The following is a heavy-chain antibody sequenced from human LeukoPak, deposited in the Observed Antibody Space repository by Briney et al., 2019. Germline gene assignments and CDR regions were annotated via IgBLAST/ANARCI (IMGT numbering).Heavy chain of an antibody. CDR3: ASSSMARGVIVYYYYMDV. CDR1: GFTISSYD. J-gene: IGHJ6*03. Sequence: AGTLRLTCAASGFTISSYDLNWVRQAPGKGLEWVSYTSSSGSTIYYADPVKGRFTTSEDNSKHSLYLQMNSLRADATAVYYCASSSMARGVIVYYYYMDVWGKGITVTVSS. V-gene: IGHV3-48*03. CDR2: TSSSGSTI. D-gene: IGHD3-10*01.